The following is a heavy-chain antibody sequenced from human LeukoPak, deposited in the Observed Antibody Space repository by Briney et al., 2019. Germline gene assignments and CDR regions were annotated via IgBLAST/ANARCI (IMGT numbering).Heavy chain of an antibody. Sequence: ASVKVSCKASGYTFTSYGISWVRQAPGQGLEWMGWISAYNSNTNYAQKLQGRVTMTTDTSTSTAYMELRSLRSDDTAVYYCASGASSGYYHYYYMDVWGKGTTVTVSS. CDR3: ASGASSGYYHYYYMDV. V-gene: IGHV1-18*01. D-gene: IGHD3-22*01. CDR2: ISAYNSNT. CDR1: GYTFTSYG. J-gene: IGHJ6*03.